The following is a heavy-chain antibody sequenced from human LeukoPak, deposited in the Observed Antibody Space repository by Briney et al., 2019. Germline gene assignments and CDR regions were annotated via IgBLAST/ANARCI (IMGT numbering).Heavy chain of an antibody. CDR1: GFTFSTHS. V-gene: IGHV3-48*01. CDR3: ARESWVAAAGTLGWYFDL. J-gene: IGHJ2*01. D-gene: IGHD6-13*01. CDR2: ISSSSVTI. Sequence: GGSLRLSCAASGFTFSTHSMNWVRQAPGKGLEWVSYISSSSVTIYYADSVKGRFTISRDNAKNSLYLQVNSLRAEDTAVYYCARESWVAAAGTLGWYFDLWGRGTLVTVSS.